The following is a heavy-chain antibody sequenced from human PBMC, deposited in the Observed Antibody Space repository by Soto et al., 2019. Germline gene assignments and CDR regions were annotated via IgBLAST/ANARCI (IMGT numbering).Heavy chain of an antibody. D-gene: IGHD1-1*01. V-gene: IGHV2-5*02. J-gene: IGHJ5*02. Sequence: QITLKESGPTLVKPTQTLTLTCTFSGFSLRSSGVGVGWIRQPPGKALEWLALIYWDDDKRYRSSLKSRLTITKDTSKNQVVLTMTNMDPVDTATYYCARNNSLTNWFDPWGQGTLVTVSS. CDR2: IYWDDDK. CDR3: ARNNSLTNWFDP. CDR1: GFSLRSSGVG.